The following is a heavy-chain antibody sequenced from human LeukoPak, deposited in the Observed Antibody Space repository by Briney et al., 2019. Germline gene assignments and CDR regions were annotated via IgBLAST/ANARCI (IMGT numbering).Heavy chain of an antibody. CDR2: INPNSGDT. CDR1: GYTFTGYY. J-gene: IGHJ3*02. Sequence: ASVKVSCKASGYTFTGYYLHWVRQAPGQGLEWMGWINPNSGDTNYAQKLQGRATLTRDTSISTAYMELSRLRSDDTAVYYCARIMNYFDSSGYTPEGAFDIWGQGTMVTVSS. D-gene: IGHD3-22*01. V-gene: IGHV1-2*02. CDR3: ARIMNYFDSSGYTPEGAFDI.